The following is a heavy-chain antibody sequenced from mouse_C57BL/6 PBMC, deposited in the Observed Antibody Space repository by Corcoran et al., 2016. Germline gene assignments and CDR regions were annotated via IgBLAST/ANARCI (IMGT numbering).Heavy chain of an antibody. CDR3: ARGGRGCAY. Sequence: DVQLQESGPGLVKPSQSLSLTCSVTGYSITSGYYWNWIRQFPGNKLEWMGYISYDGSNNYNPSLKNRISITRDTSKNQFFLKLNSVTTEDTATYYCARGGRGCAYWGQGTLVTVSA. V-gene: IGHV3-6*01. CDR2: ISYDGSN. J-gene: IGHJ3*01. CDR1: GYSITSGYY.